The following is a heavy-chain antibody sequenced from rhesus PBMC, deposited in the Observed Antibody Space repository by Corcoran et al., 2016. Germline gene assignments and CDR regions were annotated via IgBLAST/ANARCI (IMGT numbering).Heavy chain of an antibody. D-gene: IGHD6-25*01. CDR1: GFTFSSYD. V-gene: IGHV3-136*01. J-gene: IGHJ4*01. CDR3: TRITAAAGRKYYFDY. CDR2: ISYTGKTI. Sequence: EVQLVESGGGLVQPGGSLRLSCAASGFTFSSYDMSWVRQAPGKGLEWVSYISYTGKTINYADSVKGRFTISRDNANNSLSLQMSSLRAEDTAVYYCTRITAAAGRKYYFDYWGQGVLVTVSS.